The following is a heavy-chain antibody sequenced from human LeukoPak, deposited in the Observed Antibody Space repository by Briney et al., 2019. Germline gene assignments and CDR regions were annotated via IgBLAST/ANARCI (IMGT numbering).Heavy chain of an antibody. J-gene: IGHJ6*04. Sequence: GGSLRLSCAASGFTFNEFEMNWVRQAPGKGLEWISYISSRGSRIYYAESVEGRFTISKDDAKNTLYLQMNNLRADDTAVYYCAELGITMIGGVWGKGTTVTISS. V-gene: IGHV3-48*03. CDR2: ISSRGSRI. CDR1: GFTFNEFE. D-gene: IGHD3-10*02. CDR3: AELGITMIGGV.